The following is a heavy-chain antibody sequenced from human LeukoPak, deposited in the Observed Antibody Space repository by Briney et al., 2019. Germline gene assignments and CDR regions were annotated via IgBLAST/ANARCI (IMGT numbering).Heavy chain of an antibody. CDR2: ISYDGSNK. D-gene: IGHD3-22*01. Sequence: GGSLRLSCAASGFTFSSYGMHWVRQAPGKGMEWVAVISYDGSNKYYADSVKGRFTISRDNSKNTLYLQMNSLRAEDTAVYYCAKDLDYDSSGFFDYWGQGTLVTVSS. CDR1: GFTFSSYG. CDR3: AKDLDYDSSGFFDY. J-gene: IGHJ4*02. V-gene: IGHV3-30*18.